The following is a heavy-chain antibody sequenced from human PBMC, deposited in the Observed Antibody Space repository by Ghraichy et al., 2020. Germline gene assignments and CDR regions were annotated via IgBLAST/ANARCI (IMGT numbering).Heavy chain of an antibody. J-gene: IGHJ4*02. V-gene: IGHV4-61*01. CDR2: IYYSGST. CDR3: ARGGEQLVEYYFDY. D-gene: IGHD6-6*01. CDR1: GGSVSSGSYY. Sequence: SETLSLTCTVSGGSVSSGSYYWSWIRQPPGKGLEWIGYIYYSGSTNYNPSLKSRVTISVDTSKNQFSLKLSSVTAADTAVYYCARGGEQLVEYYFDYWGQGTLVTVSS.